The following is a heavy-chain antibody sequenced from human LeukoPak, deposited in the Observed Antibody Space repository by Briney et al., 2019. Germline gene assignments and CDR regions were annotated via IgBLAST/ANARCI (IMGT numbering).Heavy chain of an antibody. CDR2: IYYSGRT. Sequence: PSETLSLTCTVSGGSISSSSYYWGWIRQPPGKGLEWIGTIYYSGRTYYSPSLKSRVTMSVDPSNNQFSLNLRSVTAADTALYYCARRRYYDGSGYLEWGQGTLLSVSS. CDR3: ARRRYYDGSGYLE. J-gene: IGHJ1*01. CDR1: GGSISSSSYY. D-gene: IGHD3-22*01. V-gene: IGHV4-39*01.